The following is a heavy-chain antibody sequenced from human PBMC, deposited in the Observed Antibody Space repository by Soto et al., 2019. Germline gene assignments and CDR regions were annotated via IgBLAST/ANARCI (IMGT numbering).Heavy chain of an antibody. CDR1: GYTFADYG. CDR3: ARCYCTVGSCYTCWHFDL. J-gene: IGHJ2*01. Sequence: QAQLVQSGAEVKKPGASVKVSCQAGGYTFADYGISWVRQAPGQGLERVGWIGPYNGNTNYAQNLQDRVTMTTDTSTNTAYMELRSLRSDDTALYYCARCYCTVGSCYTCWHFDLWGRGTLLTVSS. D-gene: IGHD2-15*01. V-gene: IGHV1-18*01. CDR2: IGPYNGNT.